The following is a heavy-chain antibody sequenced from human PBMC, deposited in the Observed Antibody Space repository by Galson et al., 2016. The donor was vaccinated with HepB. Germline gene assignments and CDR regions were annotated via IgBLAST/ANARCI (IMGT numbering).Heavy chain of an antibody. CDR2: IDESGGA. CDR1: GGSISSSNW. V-gene: IGHV4-4*02. Sequence: SETLSLTCAVSGGSISSSNWWSWVRQPPGKGLEWIGEIDESGGANYNPSLKSRVTISVDKSKNQFSLKLRSVTAADTAVYYCARDRTMFGVLTELWYWGQGTLVTVSS. J-gene: IGHJ4*02. D-gene: IGHD3-3*01. CDR3: ARDRTMFGVLTELWY.